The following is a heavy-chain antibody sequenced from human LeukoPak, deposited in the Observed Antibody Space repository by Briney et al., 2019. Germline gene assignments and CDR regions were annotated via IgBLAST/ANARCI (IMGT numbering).Heavy chain of an antibody. Sequence: GRSLRLSCAASGFTFSSFGMHWVRQAPGKGLEWVAFIRYDGSNKYYADSVKGRFTISRDNSKNTLYLQMNSLRAEDTAVYYCAKDLRSYDFWSGPFDYWGQGTLVTVSS. CDR3: AKDLRSYDFWSGPFDY. CDR2: IRYDGSNK. D-gene: IGHD3-3*01. J-gene: IGHJ4*02. V-gene: IGHV3-30*02. CDR1: GFTFSSFG.